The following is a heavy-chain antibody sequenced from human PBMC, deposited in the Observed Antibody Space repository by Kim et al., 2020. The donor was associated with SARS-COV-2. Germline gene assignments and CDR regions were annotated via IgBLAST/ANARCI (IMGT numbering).Heavy chain of an antibody. CDR3: ARDPGGYCSSTSCFGDDY. CDR1: GFTFSSYE. CDR2: ISSSGSTI. D-gene: IGHD2-2*01. V-gene: IGHV3-48*03. Sequence: GGSLRLSCAASGFTFSSYEMNWVRQAPGKGLEWVSYISSSGSTIYYADSVKGRFTISRDNAKNSLYLQMNSLRAEDTAVYYCARDPGGYCSSTSCFGDDYWGQGTLVTVSS. J-gene: IGHJ4*02.